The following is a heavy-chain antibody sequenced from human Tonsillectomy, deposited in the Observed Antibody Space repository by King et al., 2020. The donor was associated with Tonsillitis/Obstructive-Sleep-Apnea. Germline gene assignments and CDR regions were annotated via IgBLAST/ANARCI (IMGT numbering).Heavy chain of an antibody. J-gene: IGHJ4*02. CDR2: IYWDDDK. CDR3: AHLRGYDFVWGSYRLDY. Sequence: FTLKESGPTLVKPTQTLTLTCTFSGFSFSTSGVGVGWIRQPPGKALEWLALIYWDDDKRYSPFFKRRLTIIKDTSKNQVVLTMTNMDPGDTATYYCAHLRGYDFVWGSYRLDYWGQGTLVTVSS. V-gene: IGHV2-5*02. CDR1: GFSFSTSGVG. D-gene: IGHD3-16*02.